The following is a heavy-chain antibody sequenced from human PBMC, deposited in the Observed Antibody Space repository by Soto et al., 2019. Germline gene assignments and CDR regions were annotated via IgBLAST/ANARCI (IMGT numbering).Heavy chain of an antibody. CDR1: GFTFTSSA. CDR2: IVVGSGNT. D-gene: IGHD3-10*01. V-gene: IGHV1-58*01. J-gene: IGHJ4*02. Sequence: SVKVSCKASGFTFTSSAVQWVRQARGQRLEWIGWIVVGSGNTNYAQKFQERVTITRDMSTSTAYMELGSLRSEDTAVYYCAALGLAPYYFDYWGQGTLVTVSS. CDR3: AALGLAPYYFDY.